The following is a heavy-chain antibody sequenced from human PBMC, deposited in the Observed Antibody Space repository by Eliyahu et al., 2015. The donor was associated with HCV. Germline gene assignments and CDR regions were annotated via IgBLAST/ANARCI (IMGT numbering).Heavy chain of an antibody. CDR2: VWYDGSNK. CDR3: ARREYYVTSGYYYWYFDL. Sequence: QVQLVESGGGVVQPGRSLRLSCAAXGFXXXSXGXHWVRQAPGKGAEWVAFVWYDGSNKYYGDSVEGRFTISRDDSRSTVYLQMDSLRAEDTAVYYCARREYYVTSGYYYWYFDLWGRGTLVTVSS. V-gene: IGHV3-33*01. D-gene: IGHD3-22*01. J-gene: IGHJ2*01. CDR1: GFXXXSXG.